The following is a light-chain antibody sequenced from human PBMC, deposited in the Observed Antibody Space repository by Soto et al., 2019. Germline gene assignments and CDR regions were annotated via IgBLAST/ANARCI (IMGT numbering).Light chain of an antibody. CDR2: DAS. Sequence: DIQWTQSPSSLSASVGDRVTITCQASQDISNYLNWYQQKPGKAPKLLIYDASNLETGVPSRFSGSGSGTDFTFTISSLQPEDIATYYCQQYDNLPLTFGGGTKVDIK. J-gene: IGKJ4*01. V-gene: IGKV1-33*01. CDR3: QQYDNLPLT. CDR1: QDISNY.